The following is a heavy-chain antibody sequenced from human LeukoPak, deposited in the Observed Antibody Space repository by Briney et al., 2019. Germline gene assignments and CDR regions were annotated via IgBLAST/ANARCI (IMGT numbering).Heavy chain of an antibody. CDR1: GFTFSGYA. Sequence: PGESLRLSCAASGFTFSGYAMAWVRQAPGKGLEWVSGISGSGGKTYYADSLKGRFTISRDNSKNTLYLQMNSLRAEDTAVYYCARGLLSGILSNWFDPWGQGTLVTVSS. V-gene: IGHV3-23*01. J-gene: IGHJ5*02. CDR3: ARGLLSGILSNWFDP. D-gene: IGHD2/OR15-2a*01. CDR2: ISGSGGKT.